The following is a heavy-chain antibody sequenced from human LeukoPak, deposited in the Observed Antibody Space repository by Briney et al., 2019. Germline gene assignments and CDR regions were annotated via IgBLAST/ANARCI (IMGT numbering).Heavy chain of an antibody. V-gene: IGHV3-30*09. CDR2: VSFDGNTT. D-gene: IGHD1/OR15-1a*01. Sequence: GGSLRLSCAASGFTFRNYAMYWVRQAPGRGLEWAAVVSFDGNTTFYSDSVKGRFAISRDNSKNTLYLEMNSMRPEDTAVYYCARFRAATTRFDYWGQGTLVTVSS. CDR1: GFTFRNYA. CDR3: ARFRAATTRFDY. J-gene: IGHJ4*02.